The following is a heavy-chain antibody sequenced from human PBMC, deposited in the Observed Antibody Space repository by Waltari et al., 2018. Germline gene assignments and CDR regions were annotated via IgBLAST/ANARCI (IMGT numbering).Heavy chain of an antibody. J-gene: IGHJ4*02. CDR3: ARVYYDILTGYPGGVDY. CDR2: IYYSGST. CDR1: GGSISSYS. D-gene: IGHD3-9*01. Sequence: QVQLQESGPGLVKPSETLSLTCTVSGGSISSYSWHCTRQPLGKGLEWIGYIYYSGSTNYNPSLKSRVTISVDTSKNQFSLKLSSVTAADTAVYYCARVYYDILTGYPGGVDYWGQGTLVTVSS. V-gene: IGHV4-59*01.